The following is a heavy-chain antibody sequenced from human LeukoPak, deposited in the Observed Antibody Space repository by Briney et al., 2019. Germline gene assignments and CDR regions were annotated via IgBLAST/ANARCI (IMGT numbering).Heavy chain of an antibody. CDR2: INPNSGGT. J-gene: IGHJ4*02. D-gene: IGHD6-19*01. Sequence: ASVKVSCKASGYTFTGYYMRWVRQAPGQGLEWMGRINPNSGGTNYAQKFQGRVTMTRDTSISTAYMELSRLRSDDTAVYYCARRAVAGYYFDYWGQGTLVTVSS. CDR1: GYTFTGYY. V-gene: IGHV1-2*06. CDR3: ARRAVAGYYFDY.